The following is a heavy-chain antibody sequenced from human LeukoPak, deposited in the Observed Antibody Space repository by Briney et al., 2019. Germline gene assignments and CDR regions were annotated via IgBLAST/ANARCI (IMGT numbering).Heavy chain of an antibody. CDR1: GGSITSSRYY. CDR3: ARPAAGTDPDY. CDR2: IYYSGST. Sequence: PSETLSLTCSVSGGSITSSRYYWGWIRQPPGKGLEWIGSIYYSGSTYYNPSLKSRVTISVDTSKNQFSLKLSSVTAADTAVYYCARPAAGTDPDYWGQGTLVTVSS. D-gene: IGHD6-13*01. V-gene: IGHV4-39*01. J-gene: IGHJ4*02.